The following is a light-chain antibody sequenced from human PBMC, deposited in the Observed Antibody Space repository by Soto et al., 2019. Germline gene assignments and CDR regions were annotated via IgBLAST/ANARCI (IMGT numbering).Light chain of an antibody. Sequence: QSALTQPASVSGSPGQSITISCTGTSSDIGGYYYVSWYQHHPGKAPKLLIYQVTNRPSRVSNRFSGSKSGNTASLTISGLQADDEADYYCTSYSRSDIFHVFGTGTKVTVL. V-gene: IGLV2-14*01. CDR2: QVT. CDR3: TSYSRSDIFHV. CDR1: SSDIGGYYY. J-gene: IGLJ1*01.